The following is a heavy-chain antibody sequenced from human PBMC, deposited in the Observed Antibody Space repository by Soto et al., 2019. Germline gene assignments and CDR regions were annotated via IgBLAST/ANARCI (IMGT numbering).Heavy chain of an antibody. CDR1: GGSFSGYY. J-gene: IGHJ4*02. CDR3: ARGRLNFDY. Sequence: SETLSLTCAVYGGSFSGYYWSWIRQPPGKGLEWIGEINHSGSTNYNPSLKSRVTISVDTSKNQFSLKLSSVTAADTAVYYCARGRLNFDYWGRGTLVTVSS. V-gene: IGHV4-34*01. CDR2: INHSGST.